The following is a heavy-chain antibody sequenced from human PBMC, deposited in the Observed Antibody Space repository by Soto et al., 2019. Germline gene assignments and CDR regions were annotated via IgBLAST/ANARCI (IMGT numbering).Heavy chain of an antibody. CDR3: ARGDAVQLWFLPYYYYGMDV. Sequence: GASVKVSCKASGYTFTSYDINWVRQATGQGLEWMGWMNPNSGNTGYAQKFQGRVTMTRNTSISTAYMELSSLRSEDTAVYYCARGDAVQLWFLPYYYYGMDVWGQGTTVTVSS. J-gene: IGHJ6*02. D-gene: IGHD5-18*01. V-gene: IGHV1-8*01. CDR1: GYTFTSYD. CDR2: MNPNSGNT.